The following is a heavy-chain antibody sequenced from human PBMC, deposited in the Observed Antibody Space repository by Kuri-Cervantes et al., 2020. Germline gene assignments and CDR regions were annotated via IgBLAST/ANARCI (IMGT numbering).Heavy chain of an antibody. D-gene: IGHD2-15*01. J-gene: IGHJ5*02. CDR3: AAWSATATHH. V-gene: IGHV3-7*01. Sequence: GGSLRLSCAASGFTFNSFWMSWVRQAPGKGLEWVANINPDGGAKSYVDSAKGRFTISRDNAKNSLYLQMNSLRAEDTGVYYCAAWSATATHHWGQGTLVTVSS. CDR2: INPDGGAK. CDR1: GFTFNSFW.